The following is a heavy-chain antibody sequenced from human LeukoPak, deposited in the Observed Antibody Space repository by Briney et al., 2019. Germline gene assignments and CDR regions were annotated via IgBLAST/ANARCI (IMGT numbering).Heavy chain of an antibody. D-gene: IGHD3-10*01. CDR1: GFTFSSYW. CDR3: TSALRGSGLGNY. Sequence: GGSLRLSCAASGFTFSSYWMSWVRQAPGKGQELVANIKQDGTEKNYVDSVKGRFTISRDDAKNSLYLQMNSLRAEDTAVYYCTSALRGSGLGNYWGKGTLVTVSS. J-gene: IGHJ4*02. CDR2: IKQDGTEK. V-gene: IGHV3-7*01.